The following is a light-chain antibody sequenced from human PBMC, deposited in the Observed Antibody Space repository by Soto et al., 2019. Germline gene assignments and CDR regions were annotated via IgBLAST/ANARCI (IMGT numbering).Light chain of an antibody. CDR3: SSYTSSTFGV. V-gene: IGLV2-14*01. J-gene: IGLJ1*01. CDR1: TDDIGAYNS. CDR2: DVD. Sequence: QSVLTQPASVSGSPGQSITISCTGSTDDIGAYNSVSWYQQQAGKAPKIIIHDVDRRPSGVSYRFSGSKSGNTASLTISGLQAEDEADYYCSSYTSSTFGVFGSGTKLTVL.